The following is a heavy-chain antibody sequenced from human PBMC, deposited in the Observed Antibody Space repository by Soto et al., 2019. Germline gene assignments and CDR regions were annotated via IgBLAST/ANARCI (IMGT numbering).Heavy chain of an antibody. Sequence: ASVKVSCKASGYTFTNYAIHWVRQAPGQRLEWMGWINAGNGKTKYSQRFQGRVTITRDTSASTAYMELSSLRSEDTAVYYCARTFQYCSGGSCYYAMDVWGQGTTVTVSS. D-gene: IGHD2-15*01. CDR2: INAGNGKT. CDR1: GYTFTNYA. CDR3: ARTFQYCSGGSCYYAMDV. J-gene: IGHJ6*02. V-gene: IGHV1-3*01.